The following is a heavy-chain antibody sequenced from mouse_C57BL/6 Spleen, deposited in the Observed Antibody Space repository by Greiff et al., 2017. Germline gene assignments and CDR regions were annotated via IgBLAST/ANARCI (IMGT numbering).Heavy chain of an antibody. D-gene: IGHD2-3*01. CDR3: ARGDDGYYFDY. V-gene: IGHV5-4*03. CDR2: ISDGGSYT. CDR1: GFTFSSYA. J-gene: IGHJ2*01. Sequence: DVKLVESGGGLVKPGGSLKLSCAASGFTFSSYAMSWVRQTPEKRLEWVATISDGGSYTYYPDNVKGRFTISRDNAKNNLYLQMSHLKSEDTAMYYCARGDDGYYFDYWGQGTTLTVSS.